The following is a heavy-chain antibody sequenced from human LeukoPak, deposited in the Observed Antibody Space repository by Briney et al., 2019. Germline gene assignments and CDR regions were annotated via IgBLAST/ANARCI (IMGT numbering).Heavy chain of an antibody. CDR1: GYSFSNYW. CDR3: ARQYGRPFDY. D-gene: IGHD4-17*01. CDR2: IYPGDSDT. Sequence: GESLKISCKGSGYSFSNYWIGWVRQMPGKGLEWMGIIYPGDSDTRYGPPFQGQVTISVDESINTAYLQWSSLEASDTAMYYCARQYGRPFDYWGQGTLVTVSS. J-gene: IGHJ4*02. V-gene: IGHV5-51*01.